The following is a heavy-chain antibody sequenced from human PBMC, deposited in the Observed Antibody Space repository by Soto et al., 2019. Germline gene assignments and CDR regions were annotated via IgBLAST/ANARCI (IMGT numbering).Heavy chain of an antibody. D-gene: IGHD3-3*01. CDR3: ARTYYDFWRGDYYYYMDV. CDR1: GGSISSYY. Sequence: SETLSLTCTVSGGSISSYYWSWIRQPPGKGLEWIGYIYYSGSTNYNPSLKSRVTISVDTSKNQFSLKLSSVTAADTAVYYCARTYYDFWRGDYYYYMDVWGKGTTVTVSS. V-gene: IGHV4-59*01. J-gene: IGHJ6*03. CDR2: IYYSGST.